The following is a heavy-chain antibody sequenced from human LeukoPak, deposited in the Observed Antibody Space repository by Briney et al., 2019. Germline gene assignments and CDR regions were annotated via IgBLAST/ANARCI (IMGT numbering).Heavy chain of an antibody. CDR1: GFTFSDYY. J-gene: IGHJ6*03. CDR3: ARVVVVVPAAISRYYMDV. D-gene: IGHD2-2*01. CDR2: ISSSGSTI. V-gene: IGHV3-11*01. Sequence: GRSLRLSCAASGFTFSDYYMSWIRPDPGKGLEWVSYISSSGSTIYYEDSVKGRFTISRDNAKNSLYLQMNSLRAEDTAVYYCARVVVVVPAAISRYYMDVWGKGTTVTISS.